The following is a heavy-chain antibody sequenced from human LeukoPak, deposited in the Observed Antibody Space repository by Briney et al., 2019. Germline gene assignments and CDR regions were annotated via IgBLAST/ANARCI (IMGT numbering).Heavy chain of an antibody. CDR2: ISGSGGST. J-gene: IGHJ4*02. D-gene: IGHD3-16*01. Sequence: PGGSLRLSCAASGFTFSSYAMSWVRQAPGKGLEWVSAISGSGGSTYYADSMKGRFTISRDNSKNTLYLQMNSLRAEDTAVYYCVRDPSLGVVGGDYWGQGTLVTVSS. V-gene: IGHV3-23*01. CDR3: VRDPSLGVVGGDY. CDR1: GFTFSSYA.